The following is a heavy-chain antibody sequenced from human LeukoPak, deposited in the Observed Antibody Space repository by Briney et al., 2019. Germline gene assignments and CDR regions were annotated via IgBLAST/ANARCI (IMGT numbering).Heavy chain of an antibody. CDR2: ISFDGNDK. CDR3: ARVYGSEIDY. V-gene: IGHV3-30*03. D-gene: IGHD3-10*01. CDR1: GFGFGSYN. Sequence: GGSLRLSCAASGFGFGSYNMYWVRQAPGKGLEWVTLISFDGNDKKYADSVKGRFTVSRDNSRNTLFLQMNSLRPEDTAVYYCARVYGSEIDYWGQGTLVTVSS. J-gene: IGHJ4*02.